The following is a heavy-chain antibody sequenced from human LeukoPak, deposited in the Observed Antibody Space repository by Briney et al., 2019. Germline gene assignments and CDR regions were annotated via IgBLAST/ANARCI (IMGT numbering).Heavy chain of an antibody. CDR1: GGSISSYY. V-gene: IGHV4-4*07. D-gene: IGHD4-23*01. CDR3: ARDRYYGGNVQNYFDY. J-gene: IGHJ4*02. CDR2: VYTSGTT. Sequence: PSETLSLTCTVSGGSISSYYWSWIRQPAGKGLEWIGRVYTSGTTDYNPSLKSRVTMSVDTSKNQFSLKLNSVTAADTAVYYCARDRYYGGNVQNYFDYWGQGTLVTVSS.